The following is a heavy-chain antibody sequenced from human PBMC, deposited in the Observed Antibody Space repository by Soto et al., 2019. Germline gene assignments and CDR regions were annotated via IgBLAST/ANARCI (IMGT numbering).Heavy chain of an antibody. CDR1: GFTFSGST. D-gene: IGHD6-13*01. CDR2: IKSKADGYAT. J-gene: IGHJ6*03. CDR3: TRTMPGYYMDV. Sequence: GGSLRLSCAASGFTFSGSTMHWVRQTSGRGLEWVGRIKSKADGYATAYGASVKGRFTISRDDSKNTAYLQMNSLKTEDTAVYSCTRTMPGYYMDVWGKGTTVTVSS. V-gene: IGHV3-73*01.